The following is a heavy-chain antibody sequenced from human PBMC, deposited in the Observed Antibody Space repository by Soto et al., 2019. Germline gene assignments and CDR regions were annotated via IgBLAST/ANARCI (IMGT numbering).Heavy chain of an antibody. D-gene: IGHD3-3*01. CDR3: ARGGEVKRISIFGVIKGGWFDP. CDR2: IYSGGTT. Sequence: GGFLRLSCAASGFTVGSTYMSWVRKAPGKGLEWVSVIYSGGTTYYADSVKGRFTISRDNSKNTLYLQMNSLRAEDTAVYYCARGGEVKRISIFGVIKGGWFDPWGQGTLVPVSS. V-gene: IGHV3-66*01. J-gene: IGHJ5*02. CDR1: GFTVGSTY.